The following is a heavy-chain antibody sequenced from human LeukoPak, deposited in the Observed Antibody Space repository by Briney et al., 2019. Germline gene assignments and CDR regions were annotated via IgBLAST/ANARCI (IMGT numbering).Heavy chain of an antibody. J-gene: IGHJ4*02. CDR2: ISGSGGST. V-gene: IGHV3-23*01. CDR1: GFTFSSYG. D-gene: IGHD6-13*01. Sequence: GGSLRLSCAASGFTFSSYGMSWVRQAPGKGLEWVSAISGSGGSTYYADSVKGRFTISRDNSKNTLYLQTNSLRAEDTAVYYCAKEQRRQQLGNYFDYWGQGTLVTVSS. CDR3: AKEQRRQQLGNYFDY.